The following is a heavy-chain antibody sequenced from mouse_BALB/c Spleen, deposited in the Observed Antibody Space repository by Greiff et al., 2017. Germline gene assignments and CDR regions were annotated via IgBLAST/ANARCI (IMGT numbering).Heavy chain of an antibody. Sequence: EVKVEESGPGLVKPSQSLSLTCTVTGYSITSDYAWNWIRQFPGNKLEWMGYISYSGSTSYNPSLKSRISITRDTSKNQFFLQLNSVTTEDTATYYCARGGGLYYYAMDYWGQGTSVTVSS. CDR3: ARGGGLYYYAMDY. CDR2: ISYSGST. V-gene: IGHV3-2*02. CDR1: GYSITSDYA. J-gene: IGHJ4*01.